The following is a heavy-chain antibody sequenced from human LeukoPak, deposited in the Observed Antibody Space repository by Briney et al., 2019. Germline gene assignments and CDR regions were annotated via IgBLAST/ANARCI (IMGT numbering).Heavy chain of an antibody. J-gene: IGHJ4*02. D-gene: IGHD1-26*01. CDR1: DESFSNFY. CDR2: INHSGST. Sequence: SETLSLTCAVYDESFSNFYWSWIRQPPGKGLEWIGEINHSGSTNYNPSLKSRVTISVDTSKNRFSLKLTSVTAADTAVYFCARAGRFDYWGQGCLVTVSS. CDR3: ARAGRFDY. V-gene: IGHV4-34*01.